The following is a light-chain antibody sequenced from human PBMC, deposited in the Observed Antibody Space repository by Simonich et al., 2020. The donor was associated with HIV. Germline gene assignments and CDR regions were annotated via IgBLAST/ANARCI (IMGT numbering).Light chain of an antibody. CDR3: QQYYTTPWT. J-gene: IGKJ1*01. V-gene: IGKV4-1*01. CDR1: QSVLYSSNNKNY. Sequence: DIVMTQSPDSLAVSLGERATINSKSSQSVLYSSNNKNYLAWYQQKPGQPPKLLIYWASTRESGVPDRFSGSGSGTDFTLTISSLQAEDVAVYYCQQYYTTPWTFGQGTKVEI. CDR2: WAS.